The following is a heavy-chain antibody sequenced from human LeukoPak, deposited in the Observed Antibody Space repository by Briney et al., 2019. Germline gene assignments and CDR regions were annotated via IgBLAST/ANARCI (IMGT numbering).Heavy chain of an antibody. V-gene: IGHV3-23*01. CDR3: ATVKYDYGDPVGWFDP. D-gene: IGHD4-17*01. Sequence: GGSLRLSCAASGFPSSASAMTWVRQAPGKGLEWVSHILSTGTTYYADSMRGRFTISRDNSKNTLYLLMTSLRADDTAVYYCATVKYDYGDPVGWFDPWGQGTLVTVSS. CDR1: GFPSSASA. CDR2: ILSTGTT. J-gene: IGHJ5*02.